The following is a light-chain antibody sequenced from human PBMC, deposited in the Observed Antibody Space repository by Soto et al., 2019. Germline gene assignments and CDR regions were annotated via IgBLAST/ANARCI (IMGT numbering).Light chain of an antibody. V-gene: IGLV1-44*01. J-gene: IGLJ7*01. CDR2: SNI. CDR1: SSNIGGNT. CDR3: AGWDNSPNRSV. Sequence: QSVLTQPPSASGSPGQWVTISCSGSSSNIGGNTVNWYQQIPGTAPQLLIYSNIKRPPGVTYRFSGSKSGSSASLAISGLQSEDEDDYYCAGWDNSPNRSVFGGGTQLTVL.